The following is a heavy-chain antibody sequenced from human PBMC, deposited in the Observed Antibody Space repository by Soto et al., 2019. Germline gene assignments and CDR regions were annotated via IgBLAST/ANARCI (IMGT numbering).Heavy chain of an antibody. CDR2: IRAYNGNT. CDR3: ASWAGQGHAYGGPFDY. J-gene: IGHJ4*02. Sequence: ATVKVSCKASGYTFTSYGISWVRQAPGQGLEWMGWIRAYNGNTHYAQKLQGRDTLTTDTSTSTVYMELRSLTSDDTAVYHCASWAGQGHAYGGPFDYGGQGTLVTVSS. V-gene: IGHV1-18*04. D-gene: IGHD4-17*01. CDR1: GYTFTSYG.